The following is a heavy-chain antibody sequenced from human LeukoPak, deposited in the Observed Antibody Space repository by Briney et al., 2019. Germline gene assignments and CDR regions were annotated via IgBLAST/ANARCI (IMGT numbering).Heavy chain of an antibody. V-gene: IGHV3-74*01. Sequence: GSLRLSCAASGFTFSNYWMHWVRQAPGKGLVWVSRIKSDGSSTSYADSVKGRFTISRDNAKNSLYLQMNSLRAEDTAVYYCARGYYSNYGEVTWYFDYWGQGTLVTVSS. CDR1: GFTFSNYW. CDR3: ARGYYSNYGEVTWYFDY. CDR2: IKSDGSST. D-gene: IGHD4-11*01. J-gene: IGHJ4*02.